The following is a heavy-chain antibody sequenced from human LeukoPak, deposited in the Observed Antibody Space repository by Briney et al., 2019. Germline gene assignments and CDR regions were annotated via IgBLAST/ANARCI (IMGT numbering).Heavy chain of an antibody. CDR2: ISGSGGST. CDR1: GFTFSSYA. CDR3: AKDPATDIVVVVAASTGGY. V-gene: IGHV3-23*01. D-gene: IGHD2-15*01. Sequence: GGSLRLSCATSGFTFSSYAMSWVRQAPGKGLEWVSAISGSGGSTYYADSVKGRFTISRDNSKNTLYLQMNSLRAEDTAVYYCAKDPATDIVVVVAASTGGYWGQGTLVTVSS. J-gene: IGHJ4*02.